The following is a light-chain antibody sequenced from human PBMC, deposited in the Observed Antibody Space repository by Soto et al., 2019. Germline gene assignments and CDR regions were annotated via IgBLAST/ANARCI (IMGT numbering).Light chain of an antibody. CDR3: LLSYSSGRPV. V-gene: IGLV7-46*01. CDR1: TGAVTSGHY. J-gene: IGLJ2*01. Sequence: QAVVTQEPSLTVSPGGTVTLTCGSSTGAVTSGHYPSWFQQKPGQAPKTLIFGTSNRQSWTPAHFSGSLLGCKAALTLSGAQPEDEADYYCLLSYSSGRPVFGGGTKVTVL. CDR2: GTS.